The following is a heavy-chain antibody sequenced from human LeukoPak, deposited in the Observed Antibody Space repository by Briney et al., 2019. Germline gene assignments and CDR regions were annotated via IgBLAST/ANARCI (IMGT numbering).Heavy chain of an antibody. CDR1: GFTFSSYA. J-gene: IGHJ4*02. CDR2: IRGSGGNT. Sequence: PGGSLRHSCAASGFTFSSYAMSWVRQAPGKGLEWVSGIRGSGGNTYNTDSVRGRFTDSRDNSKNTVYLQMNSLRAEDTVVYYCARLAWLDRNFDYWGQGTLVTVSS. CDR3: ARLAWLDRNFDY. V-gene: IGHV3-23*01. D-gene: IGHD6-19*01.